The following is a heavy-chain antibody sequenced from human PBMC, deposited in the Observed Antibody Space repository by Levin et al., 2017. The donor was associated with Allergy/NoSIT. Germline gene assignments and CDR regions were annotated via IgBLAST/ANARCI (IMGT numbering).Heavy chain of an antibody. V-gene: IGHV3-7*04. Sequence: WASVKVSCAASGFTFSSYWMSWVRQAPGKGLEWVASIKQDGSEKYYVDSVKGRFTISRDNAKNSLYLQMNTLRVEDTAVYYCARAARYCSSTSCYGHYFDYWGQGALVTVSS. CDR1: GFTFSSYW. CDR2: IKQDGSEK. CDR3: ARAARYCSSTSCYGHYFDY. J-gene: IGHJ4*02. D-gene: IGHD2-2*01.